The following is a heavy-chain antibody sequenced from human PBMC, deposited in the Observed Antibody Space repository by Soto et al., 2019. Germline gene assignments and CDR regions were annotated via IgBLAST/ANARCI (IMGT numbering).Heavy chain of an antibody. J-gene: IGHJ6*02. V-gene: IGHV4-34*01. D-gene: IGHD1-7*01. CDR1: GGSFSGYY. CDR3: ARWGNGYNWNYRHYYGMDV. CDR2: INHSGST. Sequence: QVQLQQWGAGLLKPSETLSLTCAVYGGSFSGYYWSWIRQPPGKGLEWIGEINHSGSTNYNPSLKSRVTISVDTSNNQFSLKRSSVTAADTAVYYCARWGNGYNWNYRHYYGMDVWGQGTTVTVSS.